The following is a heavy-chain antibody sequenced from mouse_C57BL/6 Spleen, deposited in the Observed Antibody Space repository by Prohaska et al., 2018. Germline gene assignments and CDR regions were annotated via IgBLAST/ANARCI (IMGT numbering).Heavy chain of an antibody. CDR3: ARKGLVYEAMDY. V-gene: IGHV1-52*01. Sequence: QVQLQQPGAELVRPGSSVKLSCKASGYTFTSYWMHWVKQRPIQGLEWIGNIDPSDSETHYNQKFKDKATLTVDKSSSTAYMQLSSLTSEDSAVYYCARKGLVYEAMDYWGQGTSVTVSS. J-gene: IGHJ4*01. CDR2: IDPSDSET. D-gene: IGHD2-3*01. CDR1: GYTFTSYW.